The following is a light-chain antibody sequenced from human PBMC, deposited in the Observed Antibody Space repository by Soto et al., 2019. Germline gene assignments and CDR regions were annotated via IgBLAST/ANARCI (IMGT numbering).Light chain of an antibody. CDR3: QQRTNWRIT. CDR2: GAS. V-gene: IGKV3-11*01. J-gene: IGKJ5*01. CDR1: QSVSSN. Sequence: LVLTQSPGTLTLSPGESAALSCRASQSVSSNLAWYQQKPGQAPRLLIYGASTRATGIPARFSGSGSGTDFTLTISSLEPEDFAVYYCQQRTNWRITFGQGTRLEIK.